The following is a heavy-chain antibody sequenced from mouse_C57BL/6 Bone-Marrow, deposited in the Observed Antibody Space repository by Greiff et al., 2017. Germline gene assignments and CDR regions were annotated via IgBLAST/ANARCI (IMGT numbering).Heavy chain of an antibody. J-gene: IGHJ1*03. CDR2: IDPSDSYT. CDR1: GYTFTSYW. Sequence: VQLQQPGAELVMPGASVKLSCKASGYTFTSYWMHWVKQRPGQGLEWIGEIDPSDSYTNYNQKFKGKSTLTVDKSSSTAYMQLSSLTSEDSAVYYCASEGFITTVVRDWYFDVWGTGTTVTVSS. V-gene: IGHV1-69*01. D-gene: IGHD1-1*01. CDR3: ASEGFITTVVRDWYFDV.